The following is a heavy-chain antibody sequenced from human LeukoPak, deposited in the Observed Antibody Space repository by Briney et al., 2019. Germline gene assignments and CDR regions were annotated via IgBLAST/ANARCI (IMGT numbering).Heavy chain of an antibody. CDR1: GGSISSYY. Sequence: SETLSLTCTVSGGSISSYYWSWIRQPPGKGLEWIGYIYYSGSTNYNPSLKSRVTISVDTPKNQFSLKLSSVTAADTAVYYCARTYSGSWYGMDVWGQGTTVTVSS. V-gene: IGHV4-59*01. CDR2: IYYSGST. D-gene: IGHD1-26*01. CDR3: ARTYSGSWYGMDV. J-gene: IGHJ6*02.